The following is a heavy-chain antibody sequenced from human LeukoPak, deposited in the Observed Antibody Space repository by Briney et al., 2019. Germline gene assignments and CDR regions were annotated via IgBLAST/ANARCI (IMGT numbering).Heavy chain of an antibody. J-gene: IGHJ5*02. CDR1: GGTFSSYA. CDR2: IIPIFGTA. V-gene: IGHV1-69*13. Sequence: SVKVSCKASGGTFSSYAISWVRQAPGQGLEWMGGIIPIFGTANYAQKFQGRVTITADESTSTAYMELSSLRSEDTAVYYCASYYGSGNYYTNWFDPWGQGTLVTVSS. D-gene: IGHD3-10*01. CDR3: ASYYGSGNYYTNWFDP.